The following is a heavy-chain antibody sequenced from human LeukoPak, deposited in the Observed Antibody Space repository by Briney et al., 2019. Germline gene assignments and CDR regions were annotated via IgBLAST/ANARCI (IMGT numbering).Heavy chain of an antibody. J-gene: IGHJ4*02. CDR3: EREFRATFGGVMASAFDY. D-gene: IGHD3-16*01. Sequence: ASVKVSCKASGYTFTDHYMHWVRQAPGQGLEWMGIINPVGGGTTYAQHFQGRVTMTRDTSTSTVYMELRSLRSEDTAVYYCEREFRATFGGVMASAFDYWGQGTLVTVSP. CDR1: GYTFTDHY. V-gene: IGHV1-46*01. CDR2: INPVGGGT.